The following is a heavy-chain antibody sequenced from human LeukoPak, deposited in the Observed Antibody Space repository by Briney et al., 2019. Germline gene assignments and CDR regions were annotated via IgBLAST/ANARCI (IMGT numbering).Heavy chain of an antibody. CDR2: ISDSGSTT. CDR1: GFTFRSYA. D-gene: IGHD2-8*02. V-gene: IGHV3-23*01. J-gene: IGHJ6*03. Sequence: GRSLRLSCAASGFTFRSYAMSWVRQAPGKGLEWVSGISDSGSTTYYADSVKGRFTISRDNSKNTLYLQMNSLRAEDTAVYYCANLVYYYYMDVWGKGTTVTISS. CDR3: ANLVYYYYMDV.